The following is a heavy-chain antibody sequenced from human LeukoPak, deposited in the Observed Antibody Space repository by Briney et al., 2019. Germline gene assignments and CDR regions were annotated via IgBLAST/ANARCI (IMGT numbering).Heavy chain of an antibody. J-gene: IGHJ4*02. D-gene: IGHD2-21*02. CDR2: INPMGGST. CDR3: ARRSSAYCGGHCDLEC. Sequence: GASVKVSYTASGYTFTNYYLFWVRQAPGQGLEWMGVINPMGGSTSYAQKFQGRGSMTGETSTSTVCMELSSLRSEDTAVYYCARRSSAYCGGHCDLECWGQGRLVTVCS. CDR1: GYTFTNYY. V-gene: IGHV1-46*01.